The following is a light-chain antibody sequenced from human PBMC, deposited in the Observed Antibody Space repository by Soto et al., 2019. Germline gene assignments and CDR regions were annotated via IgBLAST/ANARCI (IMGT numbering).Light chain of an antibody. Sequence: EFVLTQSPGTLSLSPGERVTLSGRARQTVTNNYLAWYQQKPGQAPRLLIYDVSRRATAIPARFSGSGSGTDFTITLSRLEPEDFAVYYCQQSATFGPGTKADIK. V-gene: IGKV3-20*01. CDR1: QTVTNNY. CDR3: QQSAT. CDR2: DVS. J-gene: IGKJ3*01.